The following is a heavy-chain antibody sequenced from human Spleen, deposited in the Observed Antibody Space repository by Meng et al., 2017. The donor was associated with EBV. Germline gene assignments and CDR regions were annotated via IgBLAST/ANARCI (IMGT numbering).Heavy chain of an antibody. Sequence: QGQLQESGPGLVKPSETLSLTCTVSGGSVSSGNFYWSWIRPPPGKGLEWIGYIYYSGSTNYNPSLKSRVTISVDTSKNQFSLKLSSVTAADTAVYYCARAIISSYGGVGFDYWGQGTLVTASS. CDR1: GGSVSSGNFY. V-gene: IGHV4-61*01. J-gene: IGHJ4*02. CDR2: IYYSGST. D-gene: IGHD5-18*01. CDR3: ARAIISSYGGVGFDY.